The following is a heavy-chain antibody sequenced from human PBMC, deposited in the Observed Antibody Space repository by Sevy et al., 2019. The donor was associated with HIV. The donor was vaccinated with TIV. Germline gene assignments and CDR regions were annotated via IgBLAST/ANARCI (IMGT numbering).Heavy chain of an antibody. D-gene: IGHD3-10*01. CDR2: ILHSGGT. J-gene: IGHJ4*02. V-gene: IGHV4-34*01. CDR1: GGSFDGYY. CDR3: ARGLGMVRGDFDY. Sequence: SETLSLTCAVHGGSFDGYYWTWIRQPQPPGKGLEWIGEILHSGGTNYNPSLKSPVTISVDTSKNQFSLKMTSLTAADTAMYYCARGLGMVRGDFDYWAQGTLVTVSS.